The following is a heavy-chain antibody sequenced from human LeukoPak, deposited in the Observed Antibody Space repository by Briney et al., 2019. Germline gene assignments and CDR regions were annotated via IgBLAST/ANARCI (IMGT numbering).Heavy chain of an antibody. Sequence: ASVKVSCKASGYTFTSYDINWVRQATGQGLEWMGWMNPTSGNTGYAQKFQGRVTMTRDTSISTAYMELSSLRSEDTAVYYCARSPKYYYDSSGYYYLLHNTNYFDYWGQGTLVTVSS. V-gene: IGHV1-8*01. CDR3: ARSPKYYYDSSGYYYLLHNTNYFDY. D-gene: IGHD3-22*01. CDR1: GYTFTSYD. CDR2: MNPTSGNT. J-gene: IGHJ4*02.